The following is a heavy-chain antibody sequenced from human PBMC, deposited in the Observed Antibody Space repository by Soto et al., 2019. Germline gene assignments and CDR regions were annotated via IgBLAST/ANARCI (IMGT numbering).Heavy chain of an antibody. V-gene: IGHV3-53*01. D-gene: IGHD4-17*01. CDR2: IYSGGAT. CDR1: GFTVTNKY. J-gene: IGHJ2*01. CDR3: ARVDYGDYGWYFDL. Sequence: EVRLVESGGGLIQPGGSLRLSCAASGFTVTNKYMTWVRQAPGKGLEWVSIIYSGGATSYADSVKGRFTISRDNSRDILYLQMNSLRAEDTAVYYGARVDYGDYGWYFDLWGRGTLVTVSS.